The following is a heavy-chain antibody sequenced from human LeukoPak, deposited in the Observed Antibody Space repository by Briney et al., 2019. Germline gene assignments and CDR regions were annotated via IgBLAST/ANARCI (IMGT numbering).Heavy chain of an antibody. Sequence: SETLSLTCTVSGGSISSSSYYWGWIRQPPGKGLEWIGSIYYSGSTYYNPSLKSRVTISVDTSKNQFSLKLSSVTAADTAVYYCAREGRVYCSSTSCPYFDYWGQGTLVTVSS. D-gene: IGHD2-2*01. J-gene: IGHJ4*02. CDR2: IYYSGST. CDR1: GGSISSSSYY. V-gene: IGHV4-39*07. CDR3: AREGRVYCSSTSCPYFDY.